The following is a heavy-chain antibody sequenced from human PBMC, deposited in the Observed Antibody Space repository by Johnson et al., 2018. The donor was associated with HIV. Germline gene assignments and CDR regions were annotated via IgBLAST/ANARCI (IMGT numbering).Heavy chain of an antibody. CDR2: ISSDGGTT. CDR1: GFTFSSYA. CDR3: AKDRDRPNPHHAFDI. D-gene: IGHD2-8*01. V-gene: IGHV3-64*01. Sequence: VQLVESGGGLVQPGGSLRLSCAASGFTFSSYAMHWVRQAPGKGLEYVSAISSDGGTTYYANSVKGRFTISRDNSKNTLYLQMNSLRAEDTAVYYCAKDRDRPNPHHAFDIWGQGTMVTVSS. J-gene: IGHJ3*02.